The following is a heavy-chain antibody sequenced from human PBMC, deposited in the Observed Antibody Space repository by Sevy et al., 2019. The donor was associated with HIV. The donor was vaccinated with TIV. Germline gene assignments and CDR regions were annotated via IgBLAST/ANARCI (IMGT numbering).Heavy chain of an antibody. Sequence: SLRLSCAASGFTFDDHAMHWVRQAPGKDLEWVSGISWNSGSIGYADSVKGRFTISRDNAKNSLYLQMNSLRAEDTALYCCAKETNSIAVAATFYYYYGMDVWGQGTTVTVSS. J-gene: IGHJ6*02. CDR1: GFTFDDHA. D-gene: IGHD6-19*01. V-gene: IGHV3-9*01. CDR2: ISWNSGSI. CDR3: AKETNSIAVAATFYYYYGMDV.